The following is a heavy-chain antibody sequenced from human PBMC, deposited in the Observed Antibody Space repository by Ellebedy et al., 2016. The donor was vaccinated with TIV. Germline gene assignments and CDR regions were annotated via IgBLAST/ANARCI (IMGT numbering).Heavy chain of an antibody. CDR3: ARDMVQGMVARYLWFDF. D-gene: IGHD5-12*01. J-gene: IGHJ4*02. CDR1: GYTFTSHG. CDR2: ISPYTGNT. Sequence: ASVKVSCKASGYTFTSHGISWVRQAPGQGLEWMGWISPYTGNTDYAQKFQGRVTMITDTSTSTAYMELRNLRSDDTAVYYCARDMVQGMVARYLWFDFWGQGTLVTVSS. V-gene: IGHV1-18*04.